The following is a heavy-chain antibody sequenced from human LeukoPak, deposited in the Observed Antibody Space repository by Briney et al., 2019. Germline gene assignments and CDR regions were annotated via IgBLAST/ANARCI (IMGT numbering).Heavy chain of an antibody. CDR2: INHSGST. CDR1: GVSFSGYY. CDR3: ARGEPLYCSSTSCYYYYGMDV. J-gene: IGHJ6*02. Sequence: SETLSLTCAVYGVSFSGYYWSWIRQPPGKGLEWIGEINHSGSTNYNPSLKSRVTISVDTSKNQFSLKLSSVTAADTAVYYCARGEPLYCSSTSCYYYYGMDVWGQGTTVTVSS. V-gene: IGHV4-34*01. D-gene: IGHD2-2*01.